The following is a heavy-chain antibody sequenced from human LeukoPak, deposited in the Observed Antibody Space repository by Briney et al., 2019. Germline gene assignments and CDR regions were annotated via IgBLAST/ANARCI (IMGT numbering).Heavy chain of an antibody. V-gene: IGHV4-39*07. Sequence: PSETLSLTCTVSGGSISSSSYFWGWIRQPPGKGLEWIGSVYDSGSTYYNPSLKSRVTISVDTSKNQFSLKLSSVTAADTAVYYCARDRRWFGFDIWGQGTMVTVSS. D-gene: IGHD3-10*01. CDR2: VYDSGST. CDR1: GGSISSSSYF. J-gene: IGHJ3*02. CDR3: ARDRRWFGFDI.